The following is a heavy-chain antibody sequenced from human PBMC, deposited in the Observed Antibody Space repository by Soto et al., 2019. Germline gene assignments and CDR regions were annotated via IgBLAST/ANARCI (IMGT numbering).Heavy chain of an antibody. CDR1: GGSVNSENHY. D-gene: IGHD2-21*01. J-gene: IGHJ4*02. CDR3: ARHVGNYRDWPFEL. V-gene: IGHV4-39*01. Sequence: QLQLQESGPGLVKPSETLSLICTVSGGSVNSENHYWVWIRQPPGKGLEWISSIISTGRTYYNPSLRSRVTISVDTSKNHFSLILSWVTAAEAAVYYCARHVGNYRDWPFELWGPGNLVTVSS. CDR2: IISTGRT.